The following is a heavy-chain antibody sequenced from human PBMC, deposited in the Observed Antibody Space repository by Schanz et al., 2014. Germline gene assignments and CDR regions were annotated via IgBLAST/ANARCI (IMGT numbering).Heavy chain of an antibody. V-gene: IGHV3-48*04. J-gene: IGHJ4*02. CDR2: ISSSGSTI. D-gene: IGHD5-18*01. CDR3: ARGTDTAMEHRPFDY. Sequence: EVQLLESGGGLVQPGGSLRLSCTTSGLIFSTYTLNWVRQAPGKGLEWVSYISSSGSTIYYADSVKGRFTISRDNAKNSLYLQINSLRAEDTAVYYCARGTDTAMEHRPFDYWGQGTLVTVSS. CDR1: GLIFSTYT.